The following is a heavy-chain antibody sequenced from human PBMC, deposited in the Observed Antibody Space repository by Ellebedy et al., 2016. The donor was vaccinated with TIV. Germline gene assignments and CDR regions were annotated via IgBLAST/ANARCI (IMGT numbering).Heavy chain of an antibody. Sequence: GGSLRLSXAASGFTFSRYSMNWVRQAPGKGLEWVSYISSSSSTIYYADSVKGRFTISRDNSKNTLYLHMSSLRVEDTAVYYCAKGALWFGEIDAFDVWGQGTMVTVSS. CDR3: AKGALWFGEIDAFDV. CDR1: GFTFSRYS. CDR2: ISSSSSTI. V-gene: IGHV3-48*01. D-gene: IGHD3-10*01. J-gene: IGHJ3*01.